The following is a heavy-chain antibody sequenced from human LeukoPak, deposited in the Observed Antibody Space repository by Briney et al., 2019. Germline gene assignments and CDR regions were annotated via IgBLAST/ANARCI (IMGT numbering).Heavy chain of an antibody. CDR2: ISWNSGSI. J-gene: IGHJ4*02. CDR1: GFTFDDYA. V-gene: IGHV3-9*01. D-gene: IGHD3-22*01. CDR3: ARDAETYYYDSSGYYSDY. Sequence: PGGSLRLSCAASGFTFDDYAMHWVRQAPGKGLEWVSGISWNSGSIGYADSVKGRFTISRDNAKNSLYLQMNSLRAEDTAVYYCARDAETYYYDSSGYYSDYWGQGTLVTVSS.